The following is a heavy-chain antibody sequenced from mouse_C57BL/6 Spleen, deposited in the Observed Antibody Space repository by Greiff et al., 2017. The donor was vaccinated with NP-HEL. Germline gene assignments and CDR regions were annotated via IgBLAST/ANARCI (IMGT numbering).Heavy chain of an antibody. Sequence: QVQLQQPGAELVKPGASVKLSCKASGYTFTSYWMQWVKPRPGQGLEWIGEIDPSDSYTNYNQKFKGKATLTVDTSSSTAYMQLSSLTSEDSAVYYCARGGIPYAMDYWGQGTSVTVSS. J-gene: IGHJ4*01. CDR3: ARGGIPYAMDY. V-gene: IGHV1-50*01. CDR2: IDPSDSYT. CDR1: GYTFTSYW.